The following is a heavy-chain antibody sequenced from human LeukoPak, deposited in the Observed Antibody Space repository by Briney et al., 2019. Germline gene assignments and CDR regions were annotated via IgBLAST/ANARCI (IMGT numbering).Heavy chain of an antibody. V-gene: IGHV4-59*11. J-gene: IGHJ4*02. Sequence: PSETLSLTRTVSGGSISSHYWTWVRQPPGKGLEWIGYIYYSGSTTYNPSLQSRVTISVDTSKNQFSLKLTPVTAADTAVYYCARGGWSKDYWGQGILVTVSS. CDR1: GGSISSHY. CDR3: ARGGWSKDY. D-gene: IGHD2-15*01. CDR2: IYYSGST.